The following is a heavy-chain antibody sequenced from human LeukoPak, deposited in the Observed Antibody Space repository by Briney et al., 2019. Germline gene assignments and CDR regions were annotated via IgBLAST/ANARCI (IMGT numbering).Heavy chain of an antibody. D-gene: IGHD3-16*01. J-gene: IGHJ4*02. Sequence: PGRSLRLSCAASGFTFDDYAMHWVRQAPGKGLEWVSGISWNSGSIGYADSVKGRFTISRDNAKNSLYLQMNSLRAEDTALYYWAKGPPKTSWVFGGGGYYFDYWGQGTLVTVSS. V-gene: IGHV3-9*01. CDR3: AKGPPKTSWVFGGGGYYFDY. CDR2: ISWNSGSI. CDR1: GFTFDDYA.